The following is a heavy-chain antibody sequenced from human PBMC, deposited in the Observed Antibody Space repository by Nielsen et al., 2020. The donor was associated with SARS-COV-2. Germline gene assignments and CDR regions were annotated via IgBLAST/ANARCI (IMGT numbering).Heavy chain of an antibody. V-gene: IGHV3-33*01. CDR1: GFTFSSYG. CDR2: IWYDGSNK. J-gene: IGHJ4*02. D-gene: IGHD7-27*01. CDR3: ARASNTYTNWGYFDY. Sequence: GGSLRLSCAASGFTFSSYGMHWVRQAPGKGLEWVAVIWYDGSNKYYADSVKGRFTISRDNSKNTLYLQMNSLRVEDTAVYSCARASNTYTNWGYFDYWGQGTLVTVSS.